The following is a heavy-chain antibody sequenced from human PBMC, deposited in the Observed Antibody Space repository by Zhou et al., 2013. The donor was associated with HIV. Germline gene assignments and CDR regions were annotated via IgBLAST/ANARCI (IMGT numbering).Heavy chain of an antibody. D-gene: IGHD2-21*01. CDR1: GYTFTRFS. Sequence: QVQLVQSGAEVKKPGASVKVSCKASGYTFTRFSMHWVRQAPGQGLEWMGVINPSGGSTNYAQKFQGRVTVTRNTSINTAYMELSSLRSEDTGVYYCARHRRYGDNSYAFDIWGQGTMVTVSS. J-gene: IGHJ3*02. V-gene: IGHV1-46*01. CDR3: ARHRRYGDNSYAFDI. CDR2: INPSGGST.